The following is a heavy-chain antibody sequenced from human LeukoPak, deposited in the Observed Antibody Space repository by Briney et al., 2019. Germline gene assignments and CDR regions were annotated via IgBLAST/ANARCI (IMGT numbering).Heavy chain of an antibody. CDR3: ATLRYDSNAFDI. D-gene: IGHD3-22*01. J-gene: IGHJ3*02. CDR1: GYTLTELS. Sequence: ASVKVSCKVSGYTLTELSMHWVRQAPGKGLEWMGGFDPEDGETIYAQKFQGRVTMTEDTSTDTAYMELSSLRSEDTAVYYCATLRYDSNAFDIWGQGTMVTVSS. V-gene: IGHV1-24*01. CDR2: FDPEDGET.